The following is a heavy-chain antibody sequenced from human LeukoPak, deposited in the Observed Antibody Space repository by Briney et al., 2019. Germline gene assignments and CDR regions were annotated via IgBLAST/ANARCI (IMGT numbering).Heavy chain of an antibody. CDR3: ARQVVGGTEDALDI. CDR2: IDWDDDK. J-gene: IGHJ3*02. D-gene: IGHD1-26*01. V-gene: IGHV2-70*17. Sequence: ESGPALVKPTQTLTLTCTFSGFSLRSKGMCVTWIRQPPGKALEWLARIDWDDDKFYSTSLKTRLTISKDTSRNQVVLTMTNMDTVDTGTYYCARQVVGGTEDALDIWGQGTMVTVSS. CDR1: GFSLRSKGMC.